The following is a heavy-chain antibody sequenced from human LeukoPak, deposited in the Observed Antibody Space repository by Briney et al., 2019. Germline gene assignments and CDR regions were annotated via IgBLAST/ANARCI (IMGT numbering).Heavy chain of an antibody. J-gene: IGHJ3*02. CDR2: IYPGDSDT. V-gene: IGHV5-51*01. Sequence: GESLKISCKGSGYSFTSYWIGWVRQMPGKGLEWMGIIYPGDSDTRYSPSFQGQVTISADKSISTAYLQWSSLKASDTAMYYCASPPDYYDSSGYYDDAFDIWGQGTMVTVSS. D-gene: IGHD3-22*01. CDR1: GYSFTSYW. CDR3: ASPPDYYDSSGYYDDAFDI.